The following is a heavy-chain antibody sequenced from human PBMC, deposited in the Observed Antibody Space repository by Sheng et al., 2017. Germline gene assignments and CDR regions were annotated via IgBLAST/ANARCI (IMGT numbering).Heavy chain of an antibody. CDR3: AKYVVDRGARN. CDR1: GFTFNFSP. Sequence: QLLESGGDLVQPGGSLKLSCTTSGFTFNFSPMTWVRLAPGRGLEYVSSISTSGDMTYYADSVKGRFTISRDNSRNTLYLQLSSLTVEDSAIYYCAKYVVDRGARNWGREPWSPSLQ. D-gene: IGHD3-10*01. V-gene: IGHV3-23*01. J-gene: IGHJ4*02. CDR2: ISTSGDMT.